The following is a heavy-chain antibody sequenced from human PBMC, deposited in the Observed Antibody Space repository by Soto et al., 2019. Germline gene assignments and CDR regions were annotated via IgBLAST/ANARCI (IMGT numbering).Heavy chain of an antibody. CDR2: IYPSGTT. Sequence: PSETLSLTCTVSGASISTSYWSWIRLPPGKGLEWIGYIYPSGTTKYNPSLKSRVAISIDTSKNQFSLKLSSVTAADTAIYYCGRDLGGAYGAFDHWGQGTLVTVSS. J-gene: IGHJ4*02. CDR1: GASISTSY. D-gene: IGHD4-17*01. CDR3: GRDLGGAYGAFDH. V-gene: IGHV4-59*01.